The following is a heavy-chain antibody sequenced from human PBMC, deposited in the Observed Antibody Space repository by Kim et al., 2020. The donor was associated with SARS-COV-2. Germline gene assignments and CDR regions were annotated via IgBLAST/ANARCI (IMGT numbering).Heavy chain of an antibody. D-gene: IGHD6-19*01. Sequence: ARKSQGRVTMTEDTSTDTAYMELSSLRSEDTAVYYCATVTSGQWLVLDYWGQGTLVTVSS. CDR3: ATVTSGQWLVLDY. J-gene: IGHJ4*02. V-gene: IGHV1-24*01.